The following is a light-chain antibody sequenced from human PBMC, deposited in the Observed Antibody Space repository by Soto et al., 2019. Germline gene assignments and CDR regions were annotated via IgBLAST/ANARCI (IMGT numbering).Light chain of an antibody. Sequence: EIVLTQSPATLSLSPGERATLSCRASQSVSSNLAWYQQKPGQAPRLLIYGASTRATGIPARFSGSGSGTEFTLTISSLQSEDFAVYYCQQYNNWPQTLGQGTKV. CDR1: QSVSSN. CDR2: GAS. J-gene: IGKJ1*01. V-gene: IGKV3-15*01. CDR3: QQYNNWPQT.